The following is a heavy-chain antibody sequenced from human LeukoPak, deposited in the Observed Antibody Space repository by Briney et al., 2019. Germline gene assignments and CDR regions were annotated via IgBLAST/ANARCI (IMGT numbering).Heavy chain of an antibody. J-gene: IGHJ4*02. CDR1: GFTLSNSA. D-gene: IGHD2-2*01. CDR3: ATVGGSCSSPNCYAYSDH. V-gene: IGHV3-23*01. CDR2: ITDTGGHT. Sequence: QPGGSLRLSCAASGFTLSNSAMTWVRQAPGKGLDWVSIITDTGGHTFYADSVRGRFTISRDGSKNTLYLQMNSLTADDTAVYYCATVGGSCSSPNCYAYSDHWGRGTLVTVSS.